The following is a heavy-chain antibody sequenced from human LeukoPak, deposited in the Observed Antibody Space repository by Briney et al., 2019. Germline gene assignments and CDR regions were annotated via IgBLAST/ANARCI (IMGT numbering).Heavy chain of an antibody. D-gene: IGHD1-26*01. J-gene: IGHJ4*02. CDR1: GGSFSGDY. CDR2: IYYSGST. CDR3: ARDYSGSHDY. V-gene: IGHV4-59*01. Sequence: SETLSLTCAVYGGSFSGDYWSWIRQPPGKGLEWIGYIYYSGSTNYNPSLKSRVTISVDTSKNQFSLKLSSVTAADTAVYYCARDYSGSHDYWGQGTLVTVSS.